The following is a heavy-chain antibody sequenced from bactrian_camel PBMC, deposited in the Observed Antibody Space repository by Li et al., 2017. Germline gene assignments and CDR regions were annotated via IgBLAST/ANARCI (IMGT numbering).Heavy chain of an antibody. CDR2: IDAGDGST. V-gene: IGHV3S1*01. CDR1: GFTFQSHY. D-gene: IGHD4*01. Sequence: HVQLVESGGGLVEPGDSLRLTCKASGFTFQSHYMYWLRQAPGKELVWVASIDAGDGSTYYLNSVEGRFTISHDNAKNTLYLQMNSLKPEDTAMYYCAAATYVRYECSSYEYNYWGQGTQVTVS. CDR3: AAATYVRYECSSYEYNY. J-gene: IGHJ4*01.